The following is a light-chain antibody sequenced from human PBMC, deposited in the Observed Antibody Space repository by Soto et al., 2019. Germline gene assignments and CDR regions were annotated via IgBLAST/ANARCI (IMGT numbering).Light chain of an antibody. CDR1: QSVSTN. CDR3: HQYGILPRT. V-gene: IGKV3D-15*01. Sequence: EIVMTQSPATLSVPPGERATLSCRASQSVSTNFAWYQQRPGQAPRLLIYGASNRPTDIPDRFSGSGSGTDFSLTISRLEPEDFAVYYCHQYGILPRTFGQGTKVDIK. J-gene: IGKJ1*01. CDR2: GAS.